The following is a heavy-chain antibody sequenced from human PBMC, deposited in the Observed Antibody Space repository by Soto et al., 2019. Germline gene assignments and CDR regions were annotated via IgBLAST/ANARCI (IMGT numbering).Heavy chain of an antibody. CDR2: IYYIGNT. CDR1: GGSINNAGYY. D-gene: IGHD6-19*01. Sequence: SETLSLTCTVSGGSINNAGYYWTWIRQHPRKSLEWIGYIYYIGNTFYNPSLKSRVSISLDTSKNHFSLNLTSVTAADTAVFYCARADWSGWIDYWGHGTLVTVSS. J-gene: IGHJ4*01. CDR3: ARADWSGWIDY. V-gene: IGHV4-31*03.